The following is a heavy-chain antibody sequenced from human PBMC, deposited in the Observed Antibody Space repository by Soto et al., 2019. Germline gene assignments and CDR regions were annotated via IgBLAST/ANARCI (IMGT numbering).Heavy chain of an antibody. CDR1: GFTFSSYA. V-gene: IGHV3-23*01. J-gene: IGHJ4*02. D-gene: IGHD2-15*01. CDR3: AKDIRQAGSCLDY. CDR2: ISGSGASR. Sequence: EVQLLESGGGLVQPGGSLRLSCAASGFTFSSYAMSWVRQVPGKGLEWVSTISGSGASRYYADSVEGRITISRDNSKNTSHLQMNSLRAEDTAAYYCAKDIRQAGSCLDYWGQGILVTVSS.